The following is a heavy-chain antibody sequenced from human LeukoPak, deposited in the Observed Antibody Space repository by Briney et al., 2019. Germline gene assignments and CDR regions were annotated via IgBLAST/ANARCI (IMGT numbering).Heavy chain of an antibody. CDR3: ARVTKVTTARTYYYGMDV. Sequence: QPGGSLRLSCAASGFTFSSYSMNWVRQAPGKGLEWVSYISSSSSTIYFADSVKGRFTISRDNAKNSLYQQMNSLRAEDTAVYYCARVTKVTTARTYYYGMDVWGQGTTVTVSS. CDR2: ISSSSSTI. J-gene: IGHJ6*02. CDR1: GFTFSSYS. D-gene: IGHD4-17*01. V-gene: IGHV3-48*01.